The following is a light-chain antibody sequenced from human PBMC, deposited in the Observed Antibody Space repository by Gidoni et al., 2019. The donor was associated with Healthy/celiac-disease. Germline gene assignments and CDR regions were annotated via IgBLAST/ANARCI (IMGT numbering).Light chain of an antibody. V-gene: IGKV3-20*01. Sequence: EIVLTQSPGTLSLSPGITATLSCRASQSVSSSYLAWYQQNPGQSPRLLIYGASSRATGSPARFSGSRAATDFILIISRLEPEDYAVYYCQLYGSSPPWTFGQGTKVEIK. CDR3: QLYGSSPPWT. J-gene: IGKJ1*01. CDR2: GAS. CDR1: QSVSSSY.